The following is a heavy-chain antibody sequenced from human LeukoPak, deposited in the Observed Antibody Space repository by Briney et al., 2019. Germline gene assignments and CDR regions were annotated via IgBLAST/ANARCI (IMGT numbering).Heavy chain of an antibody. D-gene: IGHD5-18*01. J-gene: IGHJ4*02. V-gene: IGHV1-2*02. Sequence: ASVKVSCKASGYTFTGYYMHWVRQAPGQGLEWMGWINPNSCGTNYAQKFQGRVTMTRDTSISTAYMELSRLRSDDTAVYYCARDPFRRGYSYGYYWGQGTLVTVSS. CDR3: ARDPFRRGYSYGYY. CDR1: GYTFTGYY. CDR2: INPNSCGT.